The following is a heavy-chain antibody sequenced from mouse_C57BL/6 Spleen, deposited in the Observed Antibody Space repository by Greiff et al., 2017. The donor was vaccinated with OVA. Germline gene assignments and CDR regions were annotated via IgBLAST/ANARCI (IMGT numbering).Heavy chain of an antibody. CDR3: ARDWDDY. CDR2: IYPGDGDT. D-gene: IGHD4-1*01. Sequence: QVQLKQSGPELVKPGASVKISCKASGYAFSSSWMNWVKQRPGKGLEWIGRIYPGDGDTNYNGNFKGKATLTADNSSSTAYMQLSSLTSEDSAVYFCARDWDDYWGQGTTLTVSS. J-gene: IGHJ2*01. V-gene: IGHV1-82*01. CDR1: GYAFSSSW.